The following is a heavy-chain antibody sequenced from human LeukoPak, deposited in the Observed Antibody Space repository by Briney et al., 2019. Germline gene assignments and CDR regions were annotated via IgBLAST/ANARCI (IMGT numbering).Heavy chain of an antibody. CDR1: GFTFSSYS. CDR2: ISSSSSYI. J-gene: IGHJ4*02. CDR3: ARGPMRGNYGDRDY. Sequence: GGSLRLSCAASGFTFSSYSMNWVRQAPGKGLEWVSSISSSSSYIYYADSVKGRFTISGDSAKNSLYLQMNSLRAEDTAVYYCARGPMRGNYGDRDYWGQGTLVTVSS. D-gene: IGHD4-17*01. V-gene: IGHV3-21*01.